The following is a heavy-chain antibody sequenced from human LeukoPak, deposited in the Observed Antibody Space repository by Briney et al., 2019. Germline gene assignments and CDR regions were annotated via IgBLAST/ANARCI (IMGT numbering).Heavy chain of an antibody. CDR2: IYPNSGAT. J-gene: IGHJ4*02. CDR3: GTLLSNGPFDY. Sequence: ASVKVSCKASGYTFTGYYMHWVRQAPGQGLEWMGYIYPNSGATKYAQKFQGRVTMTRDTSISTAYMELSGLRSDDTAVYYCGTLLSNGPFDYWGQGSLVAVSS. V-gene: IGHV1-2*02. CDR1: GYTFTGYY.